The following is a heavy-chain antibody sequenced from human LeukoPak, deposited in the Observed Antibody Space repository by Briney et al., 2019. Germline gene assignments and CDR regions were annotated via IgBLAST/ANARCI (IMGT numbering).Heavy chain of an antibody. CDR1: GFTFSSYA. D-gene: IGHD3-10*01. V-gene: IGHV3-23*01. Sequence: GGSLRLSCAASGFTFSSYAMSWVRQAPGKGLEWLSSISINGGNTFYTYYADSVKGRFTISRDNSKNTLYLQMISLRVEDTAVYYCARFKVRGVIGAFDIWGQGTMVTVSS. CDR2: ISINGGNTFYT. CDR3: ARFKVRGVIGAFDI. J-gene: IGHJ3*02.